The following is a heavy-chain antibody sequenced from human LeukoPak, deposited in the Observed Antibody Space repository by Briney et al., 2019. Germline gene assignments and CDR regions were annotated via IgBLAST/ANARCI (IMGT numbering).Heavy chain of an antibody. CDR1: GGSINSIDYY. J-gene: IGHJ4*02. CDR3: ARGSRSGGSCYGY. V-gene: IGHV4-39*07. D-gene: IGHD2-15*01. Sequence: PSETLSLTCTVSGGSINSIDYYWGWIRQPPGKGLEWLGSVYYNGRTYYPSLKSRVTISVDTSKNQFSLKLNSVTAADTAVYYCARGSRSGGSCYGYWGQGTLVTVSS. CDR2: VYYNGRT.